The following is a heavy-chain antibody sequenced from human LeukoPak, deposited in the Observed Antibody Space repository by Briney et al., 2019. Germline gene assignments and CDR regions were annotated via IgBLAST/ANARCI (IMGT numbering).Heavy chain of an antibody. V-gene: IGHV1-46*01. CDR3: ARDPPVVTQNSHYYYGMDV. D-gene: IGHD3-16*02. CDR1: GYTFISYY. CDR2: INPSGGGT. Sequence: ASVKVSCKASGYTFISYYMHWVRQAPGQGLEWMGIINPSGGGTTYAQRFQGRVTMTRDTSTSTVYMELSSLISEDTAVYYCARDPPVVTQNSHYYYGMDVWGQGTTVTVSS. J-gene: IGHJ6*02.